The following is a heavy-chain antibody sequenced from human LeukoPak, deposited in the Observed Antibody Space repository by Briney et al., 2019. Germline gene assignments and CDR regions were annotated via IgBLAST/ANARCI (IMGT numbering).Heavy chain of an antibody. Sequence: SVKVSCKASGYTFTGYYMHWVRQAPGQGLEWMGGTIPIFGTATYAQRFQGRVTITTDESRSTAYMELNSLRSDDTAVYYCVREGEPQTFAYWGQGTLVTVSS. CDR1: GYTFTGYY. J-gene: IGHJ4*02. CDR2: TIPIFGTA. D-gene: IGHD3-16*01. V-gene: IGHV1-69*05. CDR3: VREGEPQTFAY.